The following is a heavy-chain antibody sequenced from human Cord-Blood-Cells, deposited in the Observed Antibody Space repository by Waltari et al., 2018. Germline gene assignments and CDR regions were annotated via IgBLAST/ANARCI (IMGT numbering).Heavy chain of an antibody. J-gene: IGHJ4*02. D-gene: IGHD3-10*01. CDR2: FSSSGSYR. Sequence: EVQLVESGGGLVKPGGSLRLSCAASGFTFSSYSMNWVRQAPGREREWVPSFSSSGSYRYNADSVKGRLTISRDNAKNSLYLQRNSLRAEDTAVYYCARGVVGDYFDYWGQGTLVTVSS. V-gene: IGHV3-21*01. CDR3: ARGVVGDYFDY. CDR1: GFTFSSYS.